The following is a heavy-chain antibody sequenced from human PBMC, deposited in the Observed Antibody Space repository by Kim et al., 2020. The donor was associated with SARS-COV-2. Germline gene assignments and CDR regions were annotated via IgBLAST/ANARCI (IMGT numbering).Heavy chain of an antibody. Sequence: GESLKISRKGSGYSFTSYWIGWVRQMPGKGLEWMGIIYPGDSDTRYSPSFQGLVTISADKSISTAYLQWSSLKASDTAMYYCARNSWGYYGSGSYYYYGMDVWGQGTTVTVSS. D-gene: IGHD3-10*01. J-gene: IGHJ6*02. CDR2: IYPGDSDT. CDR3: ARNSWGYYGSGSYYYYGMDV. V-gene: IGHV5-51*01. CDR1: GYSFTSYW.